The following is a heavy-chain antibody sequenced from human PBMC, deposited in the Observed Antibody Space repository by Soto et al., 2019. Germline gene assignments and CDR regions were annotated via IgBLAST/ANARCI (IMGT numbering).Heavy chain of an antibody. CDR2: INHSGST. CDR1: GGSFSGYY. J-gene: IGHJ6*02. V-gene: IGHV4-34*01. D-gene: IGHD3-10*01. CDR3: ARGSGRYYGSRGVVGMDV. Sequence: QVQLQQWGAGLLKPSETLSLTCAVYGGSFSGYYWSWIRQPPGKGLEWIGEINHSGSTNYNPSLKSRVTISVDTSKNQFSLKLSSVTAADTAVYYCARGSGRYYGSRGVVGMDVWGQGTTVTVSS.